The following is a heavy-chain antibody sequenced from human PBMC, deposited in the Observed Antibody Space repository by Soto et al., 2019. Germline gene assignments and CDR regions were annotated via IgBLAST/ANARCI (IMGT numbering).Heavy chain of an antibody. V-gene: IGHV4-39*01. CDR1: GDSISSSNYY. CDR2: IYYSGST. D-gene: IGHD3-16*02. Sequence: QLQLQESGPGLVKPSETLSLTCTVSGDSISSSNYYWGWIRQPPGKGLEWIGSIYYSGSTYYNPSLKSRVTISVDTSKNQFSRKLNSVTAADTAVYYCARHRSRRTFGGIIVNWHFDLWGRGTLVTVSS. CDR3: ARHRSRRTFGGIIVNWHFDL. J-gene: IGHJ2*01.